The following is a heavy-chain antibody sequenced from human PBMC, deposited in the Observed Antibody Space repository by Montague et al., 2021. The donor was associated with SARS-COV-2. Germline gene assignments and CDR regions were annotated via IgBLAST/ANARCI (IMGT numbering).Heavy chain of an antibody. J-gene: IGHJ3*02. CDR1: GFTFSSYA. CDR3: ARDPDSGSYSSDAFDI. CDR2: ISYDGSNK. Sequence: SLRLSCAASGFTFSSYAMHWVRQAPGKGLEWVAVISYDGSNKYYSDSLNVLFTISRDNSKNTLYLQMNSLRAEDTAVYYCARDPDSGSYSSDAFDIWGQGTMVTVSS. D-gene: IGHD1-26*01. V-gene: IGHV3-30-3*01.